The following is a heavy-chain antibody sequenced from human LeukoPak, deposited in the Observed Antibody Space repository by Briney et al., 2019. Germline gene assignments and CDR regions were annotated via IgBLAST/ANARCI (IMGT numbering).Heavy chain of an antibody. CDR2: ISSSSSYI. CDR3: ARESGTLYGSGSIGAFDI. J-gene: IGHJ3*02. V-gene: IGHV3-21*01. CDR1: GFTFSSYS. Sequence: PGGSLRLSCAASGFTFSSYSMNWVRQATGKGLEWVSSISSSSSYIYYGVSVKGRFTISRDNAKNSLYLQMNSLRAEDTAVYYCARESGTLYGSGSIGAFDIWGQGTMVTVSS. D-gene: IGHD3-10*01.